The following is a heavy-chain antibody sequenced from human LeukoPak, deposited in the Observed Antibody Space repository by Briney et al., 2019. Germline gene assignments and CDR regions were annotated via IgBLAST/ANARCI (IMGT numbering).Heavy chain of an antibody. CDR1: GFTFSSYA. CDR2: ISYDGSNK. D-gene: IGHD3-3*01. J-gene: IGHJ4*02. Sequence: GGSLRLSCAASGFTFSSYAMHWVRQAPGKGLEWVAVISYDGSNKYYADSVKGRFTISRDNSKNTLYLQMNSLRAEDTAVYYCARDLSDYDFWRGFDYWGQGTLVTVSS. V-gene: IGHV3-30*04. CDR3: ARDLSDYDFWRGFDY.